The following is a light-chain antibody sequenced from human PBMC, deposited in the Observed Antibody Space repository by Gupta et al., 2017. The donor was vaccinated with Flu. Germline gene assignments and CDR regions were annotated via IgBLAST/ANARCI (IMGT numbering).Light chain of an antibody. Sequence: QSALTQPASVSGSPGQSITIPCTGPSSDVGGYNYVSWYQQHPGKAPKLMNYEVSNRPSGVSNRFSGSNAGNAAFLTICGHQAEDEADYYCSSYTSSSTLVFGGGTKLTVL. CDR3: SSYTSSSTLV. CDR2: EVS. V-gene: IGLV2-14*01. J-gene: IGLJ2*01. CDR1: SSDVGGYNY.